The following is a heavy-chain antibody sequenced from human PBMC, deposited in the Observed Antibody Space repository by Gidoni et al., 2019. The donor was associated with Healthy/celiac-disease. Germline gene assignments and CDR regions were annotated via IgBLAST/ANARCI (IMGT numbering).Heavy chain of an antibody. CDR1: GFPFSSYR. D-gene: IGHD6-6*01. J-gene: IGHJ4*02. CDR3: ARGGIAARPGVDY. Sequence: EVQPVESGGGLVQPGGSLRLSCSASGFPFSSYRMNWVLTAPGKGLDWVSYISSRSSTIYYADSVKGRFTISRDNAKNSLYLQMNSLRAEDTAVYYCARGGIAARPGVDYWGQGTLVTVSS. V-gene: IGHV3-48*01. CDR2: ISSRSSTI.